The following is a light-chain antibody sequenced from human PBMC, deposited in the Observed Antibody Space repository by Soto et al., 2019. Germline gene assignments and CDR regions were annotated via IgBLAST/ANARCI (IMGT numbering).Light chain of an antibody. CDR1: GSNIGSNS. V-gene: IGLV1-44*01. CDR3: AAWDDSLNGEVV. J-gene: IGLJ2*01. Sequence: QSVLTQPPSASGTPGQRVTISCSGSGSNIGSNSVNWYQQLPGTAPKLLIYSTNQRPSGVPDRFSGSKSDTSASLAIGGLQSEDEADYYCAAWDDSLNGEVVFGGGTQLTVL. CDR2: STN.